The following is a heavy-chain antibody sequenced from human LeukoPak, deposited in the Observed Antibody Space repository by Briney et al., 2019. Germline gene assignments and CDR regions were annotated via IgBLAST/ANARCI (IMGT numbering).Heavy chain of an antibody. D-gene: IGHD1-26*01. Sequence: GGSLRLSCAASGFTFSDYYMTWIRQASGKGLEWISYISTSGGTTSYPDSVSGRFTISRDNAKNSLYLQMNSLRAEDTALYYCARVGPIVGANYLDYWGQGTLLTVSA. CDR3: ARVGPIVGANYLDY. J-gene: IGHJ4*02. CDR1: GFTFSDYY. V-gene: IGHV3-11*04. CDR2: ISTSGGTT.